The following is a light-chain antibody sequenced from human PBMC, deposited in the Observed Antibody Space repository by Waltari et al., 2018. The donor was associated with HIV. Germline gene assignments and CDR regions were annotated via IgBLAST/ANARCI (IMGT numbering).Light chain of an antibody. Sequence: QSALSQPASVSGSPGQSITISCTGTISDIGSYNLVSWYQQYPGRAPKLITYEVNKRPSGVSDRFSGSKSGNRASLTVAGVKVEDEADYYCCSYAGGRVFVLFGGGTRLTV. CDR2: EVN. CDR3: CSYAGGRVFVL. V-gene: IGLV2-23*02. CDR1: ISDIGSYNL. J-gene: IGLJ2*01.